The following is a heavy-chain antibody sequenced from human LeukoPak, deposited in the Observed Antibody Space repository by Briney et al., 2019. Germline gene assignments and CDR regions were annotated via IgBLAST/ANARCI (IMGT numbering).Heavy chain of an antibody. V-gene: IGHV3-49*03. D-gene: IGHD3-10*01. CDR2: IRSKAYGGTT. CDR3: ARDPNYYGSGSYLFPDAFDI. Sequence: PGGSLRLSCTASGFTFGDYAMSWFRQAPGKGLEWVGFIRSKAYGGTTEYAASVKGRFTISRDDSKSIAYLQMNSLKTKDTAVYYCARDPNYYGSGSYLFPDAFDIWGQGTMVTVSS. J-gene: IGHJ3*02. CDR1: GFTFGDYA.